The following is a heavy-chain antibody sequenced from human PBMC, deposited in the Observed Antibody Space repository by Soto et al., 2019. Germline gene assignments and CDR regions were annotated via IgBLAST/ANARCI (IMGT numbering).Heavy chain of an antibody. V-gene: IGHV1-18*01. D-gene: IGHD2-15*01. J-gene: IGHJ4*02. Sequence: QVQLVQSGAEVKKPGASVKVSCKTSGYTFTSYAINWVRQAPGQGLEWMGWISTYNGNTIYAQMLQGRVTMTTDTSTSPAVMELRSLRSDDAAVYYCARGGAFCSSRSCSPRTTMVPDYWGQGTLVTVSS. CDR2: ISTYNGNT. CDR3: ARGGAFCSSRSCSPRTTMVPDY. CDR1: GYTFTSYA.